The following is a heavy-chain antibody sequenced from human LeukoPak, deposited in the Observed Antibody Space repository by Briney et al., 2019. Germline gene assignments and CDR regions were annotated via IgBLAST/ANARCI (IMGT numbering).Heavy chain of an antibody. V-gene: IGHV3-21*01. D-gene: IGHD2-15*01. CDR3: ARVGCRGGSCSSRGDYYYGMDV. CDR1: GFTFSSYS. CDR2: ISSSGSFI. J-gene: IGHJ6*02. Sequence: GGSLKLSCAASGFTFSSYSMNWVRQAPGKGLEWVSSISSSGSFISYPDSVKGRFTISRDNARNALFLQMNSLRAEDTAVYYCARVGCRGGSCSSRGDYYYGMDVWGQGTTVTVSS.